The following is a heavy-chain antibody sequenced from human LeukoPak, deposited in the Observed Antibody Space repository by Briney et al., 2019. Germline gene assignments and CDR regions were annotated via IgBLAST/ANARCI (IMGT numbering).Heavy chain of an antibody. Sequence: PSQTLSLTCTVSGGSISSGSYYWSWIRQPAGKGLEWIGRIYTSGSTNYNPSLKSRVTISVDTSKNQFSLKLSSVTAADTAVYYCARDSPNYDFWSGYYTDAFDIWGQGTLVTVSS. CDR3: ARDSPNYDFWSGYYTDAFDI. J-gene: IGHJ3*02. CDR2: IYTSGST. D-gene: IGHD3-3*01. CDR1: GGSISSGSYY. V-gene: IGHV4-61*02.